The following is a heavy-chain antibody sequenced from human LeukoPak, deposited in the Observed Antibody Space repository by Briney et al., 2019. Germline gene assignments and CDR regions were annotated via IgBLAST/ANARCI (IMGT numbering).Heavy chain of an antibody. V-gene: IGHV4-38-2*02. J-gene: IGHJ4*02. CDR2: IYYSGST. Sequence: SETLSLTCTVSGYSISSGYYWSWIRQPPGKGLEWIGYIYYSGSTNYNPSLKSRVTISVDTSKNQFSLKLSSVTAADTAVFYCATSVYSSPQVWGQGTLVTVSS. D-gene: IGHD6-13*01. CDR3: ATSVYSSPQV. CDR1: GYSISSGYY.